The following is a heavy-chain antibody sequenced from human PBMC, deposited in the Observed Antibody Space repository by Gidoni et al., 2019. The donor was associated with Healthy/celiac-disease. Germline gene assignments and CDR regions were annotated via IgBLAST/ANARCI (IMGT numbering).Heavy chain of an antibody. CDR3: ASSLFRGYSSAPFDY. D-gene: IGHD5-18*01. CDR1: GGSISSYY. Sequence: SLTCTVSGGSISSYYWSWIRQPPGKGLEWIGYIYYSGSTNYNPSLKSRVTISVDTSKNQFSLKLSSVTAADTAVYYCASSLFRGYSSAPFDYWGQGTLVTVSS. CDR2: IYYSGST. J-gene: IGHJ4*02. V-gene: IGHV4-59*08.